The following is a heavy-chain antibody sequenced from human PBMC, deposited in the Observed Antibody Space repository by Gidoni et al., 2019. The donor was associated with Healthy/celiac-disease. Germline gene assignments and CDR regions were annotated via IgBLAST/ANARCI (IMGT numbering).Heavy chain of an antibody. Sequence: QAPGKGLEWVAVIWYDGSNKYYADSVKGRFTISRDNSKNTLYLQMNSLRAEDTAVYYCASLTYYYDSSGGYWGQGTLVTVSS. V-gene: IGHV3-33*01. D-gene: IGHD3-22*01. CDR2: IWYDGSNK. CDR3: ASLTYYYDSSGGY. J-gene: IGHJ4*02.